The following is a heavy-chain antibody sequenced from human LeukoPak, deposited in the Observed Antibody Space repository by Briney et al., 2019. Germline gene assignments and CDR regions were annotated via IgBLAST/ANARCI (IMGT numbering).Heavy chain of an antibody. J-gene: IGHJ4*02. V-gene: IGHV4-34*01. CDR3: ATRVEMATILDY. CDR2: INHSGST. CDR1: GGSFSGYY. Sequence: SETLSLTCAVYGGSFSGYYWSWIRQPPGKGLEWIGEINHSGSTNYNPSLKSRVTISVDTSKNQFSLKLSSVTAADTAVYYCATRVEMATILDYWGQGTLVTVSS. D-gene: IGHD5-24*01.